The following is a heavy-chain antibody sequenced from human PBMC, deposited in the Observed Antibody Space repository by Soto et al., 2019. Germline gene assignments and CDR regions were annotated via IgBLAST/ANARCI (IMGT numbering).Heavy chain of an antibody. CDR3: ARGPYGSGIRSPYYFYYMGV. V-gene: IGHV4-34*01. CDR2: VSHTGST. Sequence: QVQLQEWGAGLLKPTETLSLTCAVYGGSFSGYYWSWIRHAPGKGLEWIGEVSHTGSTDYNPSLKSRFTISIDTSKSQFSLKLSSVTAADTAVYYCARGPYGSGIRSPYYFYYMGVWGKGTTVTVSS. CDR1: GGSFSGYY. D-gene: IGHD3-10*01. J-gene: IGHJ6*03.